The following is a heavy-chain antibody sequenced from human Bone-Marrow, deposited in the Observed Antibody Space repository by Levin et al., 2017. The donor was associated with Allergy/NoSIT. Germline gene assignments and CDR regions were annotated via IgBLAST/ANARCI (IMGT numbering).Heavy chain of an antibody. J-gene: IGHJ4*02. Sequence: GESLKISCKASGYTFTSYGISWVRQAPGQGLEWMGWISAYNGNTNYAQKLQGRVTMTTDTSTSTAYMELRSLRSDDTAVYYCARGKVDSYGRRTAYYFDYWGQGTLVTVSS. D-gene: IGHD5-18*01. CDR3: ARGKVDSYGRRTAYYFDY. CDR2: ISAYNGNT. V-gene: IGHV1-18*01. CDR1: GYTFTSYG.